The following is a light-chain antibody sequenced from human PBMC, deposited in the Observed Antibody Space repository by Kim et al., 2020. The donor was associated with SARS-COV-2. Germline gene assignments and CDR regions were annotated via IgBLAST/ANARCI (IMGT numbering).Light chain of an antibody. CDR1: SGNSSYA. V-gene: IGLV4-69*01. Sequence: SVKHTCTLSSGNSSYAIAWHQQQPEKGPRYLMKLNSDGSHSKGDGIPDRFSGSSSGAERYLTISSLQSEDEADYYCQTWGTGINWVFGGGTQLTVL. J-gene: IGLJ3*02. CDR3: QTWGTGINWV. CDR2: LNSDGSH.